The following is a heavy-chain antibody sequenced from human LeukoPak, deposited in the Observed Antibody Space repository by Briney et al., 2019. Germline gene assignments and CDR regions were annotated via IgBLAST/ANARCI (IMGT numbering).Heavy chain of an antibody. CDR2: IKQDGSEK. V-gene: IGHV3-7*01. CDR1: GFTFSSYW. Sequence: GGSPRLSCAASGFTFSSYWMSWVRQAPGKGLEWVANIKQDGSEKYYVDSVKGRFTISRDNAKNSLYLQMNSLRAEDTAVYYCVTSMVRGVILHWFDPWGQGTLVTVSS. CDR3: VTSMVRGVILHWFDP. J-gene: IGHJ5*02. D-gene: IGHD3-10*01.